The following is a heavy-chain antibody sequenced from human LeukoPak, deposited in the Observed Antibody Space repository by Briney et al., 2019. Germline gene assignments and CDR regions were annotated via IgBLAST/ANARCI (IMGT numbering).Heavy chain of an antibody. Sequence: SETLSLTCTVSGGSISNTDYYWGWIRQPPGKGLEWIGTIYYTGSAYYNPSLRSRVTMSVDTSKNQFSLKLNSVSAADTAVYYCARTRYRRDWELDYWGQGTLVTVSS. CDR3: ARTRYRRDWELDY. CDR1: GGSISNTDYY. D-gene: IGHD3/OR15-3a*01. J-gene: IGHJ4*02. CDR2: IYYTGSA. V-gene: IGHV4-39*01.